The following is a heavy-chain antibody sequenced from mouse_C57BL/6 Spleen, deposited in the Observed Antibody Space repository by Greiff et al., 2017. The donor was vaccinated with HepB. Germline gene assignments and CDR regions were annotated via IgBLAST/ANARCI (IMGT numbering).Heavy chain of an antibody. D-gene: IGHD1-1*01. V-gene: IGHV1-63*01. Sequence: VQLQQSGAELVRPGTSVKMSCKASGYTFTNYWIGWAKQRPGHGLEWIGDIYPGGGYTNYNEKFKGKATLTADKSSSTAYMQFSSLTSEDSAIYYCARYGDWYFDYWGTGTTVTVSS. CDR3: ARYGDWYFDY. J-gene: IGHJ1*03. CDR2: IYPGGGYT. CDR1: GYTFTNYW.